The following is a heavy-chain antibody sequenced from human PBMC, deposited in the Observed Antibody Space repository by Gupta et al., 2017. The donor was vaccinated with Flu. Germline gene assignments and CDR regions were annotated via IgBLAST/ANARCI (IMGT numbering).Heavy chain of an antibody. J-gene: IGHJ3*01. CDR2: MTGRGSGT. Sequence: SNAMGWVRKAPGQGLDYVSAMTGRGSGTYYANSVKGRCIISRDNSKNTLYLQMTNLRVEDTAVYDCAKRTSQHTNDAFDGWGRGTRVTVSS. CDR1: SNA. D-gene: IGHD1-7*01. V-gene: IGHV3-23*01. CDR3: AKRTSQHTNDAFDG.